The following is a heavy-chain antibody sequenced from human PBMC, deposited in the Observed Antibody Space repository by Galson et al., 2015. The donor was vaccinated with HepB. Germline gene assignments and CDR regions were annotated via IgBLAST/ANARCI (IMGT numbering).Heavy chain of an antibody. CDR1: GFTFSSYS. CDR3: ASPLLGYCSGGSCYSVYY. CDR2: ISSSSSYI. D-gene: IGHD2-15*01. V-gene: IGHV3-21*01. Sequence: SLRLSCAASGFTFSSYSMNWVRQAPGKGLEWVSSISSSSSYIYYADSVKGRFTISRDNAKNSLYLQMNSLRAEYTAVYYCASPLLGYCSGGSCYSVYYWGQGTLVTVSS. J-gene: IGHJ4*02.